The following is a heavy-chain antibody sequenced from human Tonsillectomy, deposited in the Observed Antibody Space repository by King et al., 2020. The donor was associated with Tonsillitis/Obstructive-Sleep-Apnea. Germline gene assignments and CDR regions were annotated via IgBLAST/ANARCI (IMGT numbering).Heavy chain of an antibody. CDR3: ARHPFPLWFGGPIVNFDY. V-gene: IGHV4-39*01. J-gene: IGHJ4*02. D-gene: IGHD3-10*01. Sequence: QLQESGPGLVKPSETLSLTCTVSGGSISSSSYYWGWIRQPPGKGLEWIGSIYYSGSTYYNPSLKSRVTISVDTSKNQFSLKLSSVTAADTAVYYCARHPFPLWFGGPIVNFDYWGQGTLVTVSS. CDR2: IYYSGST. CDR1: GGSISSSSYY.